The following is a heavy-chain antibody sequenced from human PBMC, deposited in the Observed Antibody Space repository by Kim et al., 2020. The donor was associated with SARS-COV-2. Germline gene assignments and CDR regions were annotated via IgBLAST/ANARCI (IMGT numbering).Heavy chain of an antibody. V-gene: IGHV4-39*01. D-gene: IGHD2-2*02. J-gene: IGHJ4*01. CDR2: IYYSGST. CDR1: GCSISSSSYY. CDR3: ARQGTYCSSTSCYTDY. Sequence: SETLSLTCTVSGCSISSSSYYWGWIRQPPGKGLEWIGSIYYSGSTYYNPSLKSRVTISVDTSKNQFSLKLSSVTAADTAVYYCARQGTYCSSTSCYTDY.